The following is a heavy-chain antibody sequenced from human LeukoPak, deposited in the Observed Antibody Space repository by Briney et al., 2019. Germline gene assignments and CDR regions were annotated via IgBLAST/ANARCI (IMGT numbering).Heavy chain of an antibody. CDR3: ARGPDIVVVPAAAYFDY. Sequence: PSETLSLTCAVYGGSFSGYYWSWIRQPPGKGLEWIGEINHSGSTNYNPSPKSRVTISVDTSKNQFSLKLSSVTAADTAVYYCARGPDIVVVPAAAYFDYWGQGTLVTVSS. CDR2: INHSGST. CDR1: GGSFSGYY. D-gene: IGHD2-2*01. J-gene: IGHJ4*02. V-gene: IGHV4-34*01.